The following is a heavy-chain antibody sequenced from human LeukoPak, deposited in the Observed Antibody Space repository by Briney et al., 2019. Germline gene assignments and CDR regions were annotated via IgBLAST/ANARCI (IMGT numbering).Heavy chain of an antibody. CDR3: ARERYFDY. V-gene: IGHV3-23*01. CDR1: GFTFSTCA. CDR2: ISGGGRST. J-gene: IGHJ4*02. Sequence: GGSLRLSCAASGFTFSTCAMSWVRQAPGKGLEWVSTISGGGRSTDYADSVKGQFTISRDNSKNTLYLQMDSLRAEDTAVYYCARERYFDYWGQGTLVTVSS.